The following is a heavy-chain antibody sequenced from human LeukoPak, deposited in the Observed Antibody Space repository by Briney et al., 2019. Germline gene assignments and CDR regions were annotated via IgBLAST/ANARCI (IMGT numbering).Heavy chain of an antibody. Sequence: GGSLRLSCAASGFTFSSYAMSWVRQAPGKGLEWVSGISGSGGSTYYADSVKGRFTISRDNSKNTLYLQMNSLRAEDTAVYYCAKQEVGNLYYYYYYMDVWGKGTTVTVSS. D-gene: IGHD1-26*01. V-gene: IGHV3-23*01. CDR1: GFTFSSYA. CDR2: ISGSGGST. J-gene: IGHJ6*03. CDR3: AKQEVGNLYYYYYYMDV.